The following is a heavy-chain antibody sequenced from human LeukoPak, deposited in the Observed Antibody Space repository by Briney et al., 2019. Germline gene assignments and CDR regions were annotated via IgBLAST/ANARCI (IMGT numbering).Heavy chain of an antibody. D-gene: IGHD6-19*01. CDR2: FDPEDGVT. V-gene: IGHV1-24*01. Sequence: ASAKVSCKVSGYTLTELSMHWVRQAPGKGLEWMGGFDPEDGVTIYAQKFQGRVTMTEDTSTDTAYMELSSLRSEDTAVYYCATRKQWLVRGAFDIWGQGTMITVSS. CDR3: ATRKQWLVRGAFDI. J-gene: IGHJ3*02. CDR1: GYTLTELS.